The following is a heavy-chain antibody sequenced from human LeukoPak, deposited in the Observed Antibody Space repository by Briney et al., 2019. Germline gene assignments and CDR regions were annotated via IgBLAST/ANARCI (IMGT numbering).Heavy chain of an antibody. Sequence: SETLSLTCTVSDASISGYYWSWIRQPPGKGLEWIGSIHFSGSTNYNPSLRSRVTISVDTSRNQLSLKLSSVTAADTDAYYCARDLGGIYFDYWGQGTLVTVSS. CDR3: ARDLGGIYFDY. D-gene: IGHD1-26*01. J-gene: IGHJ4*02. V-gene: IGHV4-59*01. CDR1: DASISGYY. CDR2: IHFSGST.